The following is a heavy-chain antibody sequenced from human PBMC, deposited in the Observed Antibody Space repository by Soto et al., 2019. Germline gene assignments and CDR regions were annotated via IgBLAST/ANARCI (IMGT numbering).Heavy chain of an antibody. CDR2: VSGSGESA. V-gene: IGHV3-23*01. Sequence: GGSLRLSCAASGFTFYYYAMNWVRQAPGKALEWVSSVSGSGESAYYADSVKGRFTISRDNSKKTLYLQMNSLRAEDTAVYYCAKERLGYYFYAMDVWGQGTTVTVS. J-gene: IGHJ6*02. CDR1: GFTFYYYA. CDR3: AKERLGYYFYAMDV.